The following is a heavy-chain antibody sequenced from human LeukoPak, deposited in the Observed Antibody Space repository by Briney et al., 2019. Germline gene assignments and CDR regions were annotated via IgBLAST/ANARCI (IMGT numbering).Heavy chain of an antibody. CDR3: ARLTQRGSAFDI. J-gene: IGHJ3*02. Sequence: PGGSLRLSCAASGFTFSSYWMHWVRQAPGKGLVWVSRINSDGSSTSYADSVKGRFTISRDNAKNTLYLQTNSLRAEDTAVYYCARLTQRGSAFDIWGQGTMVTVSS. D-gene: IGHD2-15*01. V-gene: IGHV3-74*01. CDR2: INSDGSST. CDR1: GFTFSSYW.